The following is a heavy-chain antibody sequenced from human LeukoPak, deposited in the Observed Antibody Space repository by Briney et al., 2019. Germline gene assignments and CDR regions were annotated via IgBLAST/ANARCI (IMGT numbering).Heavy chain of an antibody. J-gene: IGHJ4*02. D-gene: IGHD1-7*01. CDR2: IRTSGTNT. V-gene: IGHV3-48*04. CDR1: GLTFSSFS. CDR3: ARMNYVSSGWGAPFDY. Sequence: GGSLRLSFAASGLTFSSFSMNWVRQAPGKGLEWVSYIRTSGTNTDYTGSVKGRFTISRDNAKNSLYLQMNSLRAEDTAVYYCARMNYVSSGWGAPFDYWGQGTLVTVSS.